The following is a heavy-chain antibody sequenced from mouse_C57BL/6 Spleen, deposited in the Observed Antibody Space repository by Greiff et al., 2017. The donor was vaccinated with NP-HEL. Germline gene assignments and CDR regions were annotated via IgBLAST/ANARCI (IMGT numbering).Heavy chain of an antibody. J-gene: IGHJ3*01. Sequence: QVQLQQSGAELARPGASVKLSCKASGYTFTSYGISWVKQRTGQGLEWIGEIYPRSGNTYYNEKFKGKATLTADKSSSTAYMELRSLTSEDSAVYFCARADDGYYWFAYWGQGTLVTVSA. CDR2: IYPRSGNT. CDR1: GYTFTSYG. V-gene: IGHV1-81*01. D-gene: IGHD2-3*01. CDR3: ARADDGYYWFAY.